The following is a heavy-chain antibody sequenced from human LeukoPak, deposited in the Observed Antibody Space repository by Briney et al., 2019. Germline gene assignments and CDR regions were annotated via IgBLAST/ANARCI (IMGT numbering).Heavy chain of an antibody. CDR3: ARLCESRYSSGWYGAWGYYYYMDV. D-gene: IGHD6-19*01. CDR1: GGSIISSSFW. Sequence: SETLSLTCTVSGGSIISSSFWWGWIRQPPGKGPEWIGSIYYSGVSYYNTSLKSRVTISVDTSKNQFSLKLSSVTAADTAVYYCARLCESRYSSGWYGAWGYYYYMDVWGKGTTVTISS. V-gene: IGHV4-39*01. J-gene: IGHJ6*03. CDR2: IYYSGVS.